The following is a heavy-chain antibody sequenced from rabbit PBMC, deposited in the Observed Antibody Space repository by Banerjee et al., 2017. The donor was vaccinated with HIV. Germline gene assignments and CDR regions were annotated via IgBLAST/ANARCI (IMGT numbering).Heavy chain of an antibody. J-gene: IGHJ4*01. CDR1: GFSFSNKYV. D-gene: IGHD4-1*01. CDR2: INTSSGNT. Sequence: QEQLEESGGDLVKPEGSLTLTCTASGFSFSNKYVMCWVRQAPGKGLEWIACINTSSGNTVYASWAKGRFTISRTSTTVDLKMTSLTAADTATYFCVRHNSGLRLWGQGTLVTVS. CDR3: VRHNSGLRL. V-gene: IGHV1S45*01.